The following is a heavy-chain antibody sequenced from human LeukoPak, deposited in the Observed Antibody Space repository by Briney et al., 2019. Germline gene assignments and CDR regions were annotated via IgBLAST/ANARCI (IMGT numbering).Heavy chain of an antibody. V-gene: IGHV3-30*04. D-gene: IGHD6-19*01. CDR3: ANLYSSGWKGNLYYFDY. CDR1: GFTFSSYA. Sequence: GGSLRLSCAASGFTFSSYAMHWVRQAPGKGLEWVAVISYDGSNKYYADSVKGRFTISRDNSKNTLYLQMNSLRAEDTAVYYCANLYSSGWKGNLYYFDYWGQGTLVTVSS. CDR2: ISYDGSNK. J-gene: IGHJ4*02.